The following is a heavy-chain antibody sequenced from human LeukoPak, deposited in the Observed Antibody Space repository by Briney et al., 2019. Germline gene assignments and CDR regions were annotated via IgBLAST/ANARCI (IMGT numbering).Heavy chain of an antibody. Sequence: GGSLRLSCTASGFTFTNYAMNWVRQAPGKGLEWVSSLSTGGGLTYYADSVNGRFTISRYFSKSTIYLEMNTLTVDDTAVYYCARGVGAGWYVYFDSWGPGTLVTVSS. J-gene: IGHJ4*02. V-gene: IGHV3-23*01. CDR2: LSTGGGLT. D-gene: IGHD6-19*01. CDR3: ARGVGAGWYVYFDS. CDR1: GFTFTNYA.